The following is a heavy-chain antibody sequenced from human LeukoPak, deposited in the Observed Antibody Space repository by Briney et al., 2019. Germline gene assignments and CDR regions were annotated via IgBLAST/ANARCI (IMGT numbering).Heavy chain of an antibody. CDR1: GYTFTSYG. CDR2: INAYNGNT. J-gene: IGHJ5*02. Sequence: ASVKVSCKASGYTFTSYGISWVRQAPGQGLEWMGWINAYNGNTNYAQKLQGRVTMTTDTSTSTAYMELRSRRSDDTAVYYCARSDYDYVWGSYRDHWFDPWGQGTLVTVSS. CDR3: ARSDYDYVWGSYRDHWFDP. V-gene: IGHV1-18*01. D-gene: IGHD3-16*02.